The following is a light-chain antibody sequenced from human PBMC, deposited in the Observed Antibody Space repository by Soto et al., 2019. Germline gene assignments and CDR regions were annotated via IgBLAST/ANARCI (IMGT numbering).Light chain of an antibody. Sequence: EIVMTHSPSTLSVSPGERATLSCRASQSVRSKLAWYQRKPGQAPRLLIYDASTRATGIPARFSGSGSGTEFTLTISSLQSEDFAVYYCQQYNNWPPITFGQGKRLEIK. J-gene: IGKJ5*01. CDR2: DAS. CDR3: QQYNNWPPIT. CDR1: QSVRSK. V-gene: IGKV3-15*01.